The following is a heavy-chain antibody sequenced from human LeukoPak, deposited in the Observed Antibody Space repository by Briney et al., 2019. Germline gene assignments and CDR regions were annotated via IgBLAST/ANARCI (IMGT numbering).Heavy chain of an antibody. CDR3: ARHIGYSSALGAFDI. J-gene: IGHJ3*02. CDR1: GYSFTSYW. CDR2: IYPGDSDT. D-gene: IGHD6-25*01. V-gene: IGHV5-51*01. Sequence: GESLKISCKGSGYSFTSYWIGWVCQMPGKGLEWMGVIYPGDSDTRYSPSFQGQVTISADKSISTAYLQWSSLKASDTAMYYCARHIGYSSALGAFDIWGQGTMVTVSS.